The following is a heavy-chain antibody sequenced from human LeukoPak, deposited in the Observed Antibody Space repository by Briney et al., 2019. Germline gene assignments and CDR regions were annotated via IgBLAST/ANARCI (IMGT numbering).Heavy chain of an antibody. D-gene: IGHD4-17*01. CDR3: ARDPSKTTVTTAGASYYMDV. V-gene: IGHV1-2*02. CDR2: INPSSGGT. Sequence: ASVKVSCKASGYTFTGYYMHWVRQAPGQGLEWMGWINPSSGGTNYAQKFQGRVTMTRDMSTSTVYMELSSLRSEDTAVYYCARDPSKTTVTTAGASYYMDVWGKGTTVTVSS. J-gene: IGHJ6*03. CDR1: GYTFTGYY.